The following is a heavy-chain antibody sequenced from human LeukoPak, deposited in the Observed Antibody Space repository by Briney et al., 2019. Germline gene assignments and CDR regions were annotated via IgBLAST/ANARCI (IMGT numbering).Heavy chain of an antibody. D-gene: IGHD5-18*01. CDR1: GGTFSSYA. CDR2: IIPILGIA. V-gene: IGHV1-69*04. Sequence: WASVKVSCKASGGTFSSYAISWVRQAPGQGLEWMGRIIPILGIANYAQKFQGRVTITADKSTSTAYMELSSLRSEDTAVYYCARDEVDTRIDNGMDVWGQGTTVTVSS. CDR3: ARDEVDTRIDNGMDV. J-gene: IGHJ6*02.